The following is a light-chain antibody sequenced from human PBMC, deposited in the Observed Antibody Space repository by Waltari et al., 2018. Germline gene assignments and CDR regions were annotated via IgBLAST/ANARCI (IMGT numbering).Light chain of an antibody. CDR1: QSVSSN. J-gene: IGKJ3*01. CDR3: QQYFSTPVT. V-gene: IGKV3-15*01. CDR2: GAS. Sequence: EVVVTQSPATLSVSPGERAILPCRASQSVSSNLAWYQQKPGQAPRLLIYGASARALGIPARFSGSGYGTEFTLTISSLQSEDFAVYYCQQYFSTPVTFGPGTKVDIK.